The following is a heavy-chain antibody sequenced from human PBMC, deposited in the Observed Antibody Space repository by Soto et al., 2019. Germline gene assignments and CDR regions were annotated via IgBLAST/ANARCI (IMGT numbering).Heavy chain of an antibody. CDR1: GGSISSYY. CDR3: ARGVVVVAATHYYYYGMDV. V-gene: IGHV4-4*07. CDR2: IYTSGST. J-gene: IGHJ6*02. D-gene: IGHD2-15*01. Sequence: SETLSLTCTVSGGSISSYYWSWIRQPAGTGLEWIGRIYTSGSTNYNPSLKSRVTMSVDTSKNQFSLKLSSVTAADTAVYYCARGVVVVAATHYYYYGMDVWGQGTTVTV.